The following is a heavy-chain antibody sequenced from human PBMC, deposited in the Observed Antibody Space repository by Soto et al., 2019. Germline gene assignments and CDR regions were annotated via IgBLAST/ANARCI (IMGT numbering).Heavy chain of an antibody. V-gene: IGHV3-33*03. D-gene: IGHD2-2*02. CDR3: VQARGCSNIKCYTGNCLET. J-gene: IGHJ4*02. CDR2: IWYDGSNK. Sequence: QPWLSXRLSCSASVFTFMIYCGRLFRHAPGKGLECVAVIWYDGSNKYYADSMKGRFTISRDNSKNTLYLQMSSLRAEDTAVYYCVQARGCSNIKCYTGNCLETWGQGPLVNVS. CDR1: VFTFMIYC.